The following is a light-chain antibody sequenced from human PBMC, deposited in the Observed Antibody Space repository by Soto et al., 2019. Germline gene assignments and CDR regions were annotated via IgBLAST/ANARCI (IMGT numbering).Light chain of an antibody. CDR3: QQYGSSPPIT. CDR2: AAS. V-gene: IGKV1-8*01. Sequence: AIRMTQSPSSLSACTGDRVTITCRASQGISSYLAWYQQKPGKAPKLLIYAASTLQSGVPSRFSGSGSGTDFTLTISCLQSEDFAVYYCQQYGSSPPITFGQGTRLENK. CDR1: QGISSY. J-gene: IGKJ5*01.